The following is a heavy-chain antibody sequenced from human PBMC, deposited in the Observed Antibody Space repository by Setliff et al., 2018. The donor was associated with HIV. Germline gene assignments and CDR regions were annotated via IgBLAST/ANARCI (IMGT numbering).Heavy chain of an antibody. Sequence: SETLSLTCTVSGGSINSGGYYWTWVRQHPGKGLQWIGYIYYIGGAYYNPSLKSRVTISLDTSKNHFSLNLSSVTAADTSVYYCARESMLRGLRHAVDIWGQGTMVTVSS. D-gene: IGHD3-10*01. V-gene: IGHV4-31*03. CDR1: GGSINSGGYY. J-gene: IGHJ3*02. CDR3: ARESMLRGLRHAVDI. CDR2: IYYIGGA.